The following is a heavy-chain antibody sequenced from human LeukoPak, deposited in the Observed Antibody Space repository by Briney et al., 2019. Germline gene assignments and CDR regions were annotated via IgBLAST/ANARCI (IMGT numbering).Heavy chain of an antibody. CDR1: GFAFSNYD. CDR2: ITASGGRN. J-gene: IGHJ4*02. V-gene: IGHV3-23*01. Sequence: GGSLRLSCAASGFAFSNYDSSWVRQAPGKGLEWVSSITASGGRNFYADSVKGRFTISRDNSKKTLYLQMDSLRAEDTAVYYCAKLGYYYDGSGYYDYFFDYWGQGTLVTVSS. D-gene: IGHD3-22*01. CDR3: AKLGYYYDGSGYYDYFFDY.